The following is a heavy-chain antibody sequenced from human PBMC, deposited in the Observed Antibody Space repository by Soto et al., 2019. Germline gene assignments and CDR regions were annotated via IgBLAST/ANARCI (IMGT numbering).Heavy chain of an antibody. Sequence: GESLKISCAASGFTFSSYAMHWVRQAPGKGLEWVAVISYDGSNKYYADSVKGRFTISRDNSKNTLYLQMNSLRAEDTAVYYCARENYDFYDAFDIWGQGTMVTVSS. CDR3: ARENYDFYDAFDI. CDR2: ISYDGSNK. J-gene: IGHJ3*02. V-gene: IGHV3-30*04. D-gene: IGHD3-3*01. CDR1: GFTFSSYA.